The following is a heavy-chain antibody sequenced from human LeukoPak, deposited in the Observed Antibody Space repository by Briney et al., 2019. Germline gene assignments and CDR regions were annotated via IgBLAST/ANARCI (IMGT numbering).Heavy chain of an antibody. J-gene: IGHJ4*02. V-gene: IGHV3-7*01. D-gene: IGHD3-16*01. Sequence: GGSLRLSCAASGFTFSAYWMAWVRQAPGKGLEWVANMKQDGREKHYVDSVKGRFTTSRDNARNSLYLQMNSLRAEDSAVYYCARDDVGALDYWGQGGLVTVSS. CDR1: GFTFSAYW. CDR3: ARDDVGALDY. CDR2: MKQDGREK.